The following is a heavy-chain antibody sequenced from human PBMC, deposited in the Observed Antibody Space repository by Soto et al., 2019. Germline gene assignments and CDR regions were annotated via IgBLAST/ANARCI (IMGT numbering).Heavy chain of an antibody. Sequence: SETLSLTCAVYGGSFSGYYLSWIRTTPGKGLEWIGEINHSGSTNYNPSLKSRVTISVDTSKNQFSLKLSSVTAADTAVYYCALILYGDYGNWFDPWGQGTLVTVSS. CDR1: GGSFSGYY. CDR2: INHSGST. J-gene: IGHJ5*02. CDR3: ALILYGDYGNWFDP. V-gene: IGHV4-34*01. D-gene: IGHD4-17*01.